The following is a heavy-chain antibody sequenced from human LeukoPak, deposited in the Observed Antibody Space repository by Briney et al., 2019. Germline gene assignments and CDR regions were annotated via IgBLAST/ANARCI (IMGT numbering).Heavy chain of an antibody. CDR2: INPNSGGT. D-gene: IGHD3-9*01. Sequence: ASVKVSCKASGYTFTGYYMHWVRQAPGQGLEWMGWINPNSGGTNYAQKFQGWVTMTRDTSISTAYMELSSLRSEDTAVYYCASSDFDWLLYLDYWGQGTLVTVSS. J-gene: IGHJ4*02. V-gene: IGHV1-2*04. CDR3: ASSDFDWLLYLDY. CDR1: GYTFTGYY.